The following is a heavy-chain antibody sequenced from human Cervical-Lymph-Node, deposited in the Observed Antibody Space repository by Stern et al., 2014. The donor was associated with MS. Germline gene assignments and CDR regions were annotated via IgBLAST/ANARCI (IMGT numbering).Heavy chain of an antibody. CDR1: GFSLRPGGVG. J-gene: IGHJ5*02. V-gene: IGHV2-5*02. CDR3: AHRQGITVTVALDWFDP. CDR2: VYWDDDK. Sequence: ESGPTLVKPTQTLTLTCTFSGFSLRPGGVGVGWIRQPPGKALEWLGVVYWDDDKHSSPSLKSRLTITKDTSKNQVVLTMTNMDPADTATYYCAHRQGITVTVALDWFDPWGQGTLVTVSS. D-gene: IGHD6-19*01.